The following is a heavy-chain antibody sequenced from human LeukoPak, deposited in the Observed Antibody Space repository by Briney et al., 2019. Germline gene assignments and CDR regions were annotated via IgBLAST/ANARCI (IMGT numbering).Heavy chain of an antibody. V-gene: IGHV3-48*04. CDR1: GFAFSRYS. CDR2: ISGSSASI. J-gene: IGHJ4*02. CDR3: ARSLDILDY. Sequence: PGGSLRLACAASGFAFSRYSVAWVRQAPGKGLEWISYISGSSASIYYADSVKGRFTISRDNAKNSLYLQMSSLRAEDTAIYYCARSLDILDYWGQGTLVTVSS. D-gene: IGHD2-2*03.